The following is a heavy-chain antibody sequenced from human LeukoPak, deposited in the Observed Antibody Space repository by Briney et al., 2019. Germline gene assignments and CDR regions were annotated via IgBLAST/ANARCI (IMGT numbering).Heavy chain of an antibody. CDR1: GGTXISYA. J-gene: IGHJ6*02. Sequence: SVTVSFKASGGTXISYAISWVRQAPGQGLEWMGGIILIFGTANYAQKFQGRVTITADESTSTAYMELSSLRSEDTAVYYCARDSPSGSYYYYYGMDVWGQGTTVTVSS. CDR2: IILIFGTA. CDR3: ARDSPSGSYYYYYGMDV. D-gene: IGHD1-26*01. V-gene: IGHV1-69*13.